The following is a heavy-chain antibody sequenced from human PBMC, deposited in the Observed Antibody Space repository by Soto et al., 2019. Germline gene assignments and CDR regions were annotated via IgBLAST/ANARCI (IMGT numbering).Heavy chain of an antibody. V-gene: IGHV1-69*13. J-gene: IGHJ5*02. D-gene: IGHD3-22*01. Sequence: GASVKVSCKASGGTFSSYAISWVRQAPGQGLEWMGGIIPIFGTANYAQKFQGRVTITADESTSTAYMELSSLRSEDTAVYYCARVGYYDSSGPPLWFDPWGQGTLVTSPQ. CDR1: GGTFSSYA. CDR3: ARVGYYDSSGPPLWFDP. CDR2: IIPIFGTA.